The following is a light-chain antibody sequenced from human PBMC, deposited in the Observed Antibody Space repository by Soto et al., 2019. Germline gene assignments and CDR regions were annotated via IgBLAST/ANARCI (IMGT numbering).Light chain of an antibody. J-gene: IGLJ2*01. Sequence: QAVVTQEPSLTVSPRGTVTLTCGSRTGPVTSGHYPYWFQQKPGQAPRTLIYDTNNKHSWTPARFSGSLLGGKAALTLAGAQPEDEAEYYCLLSYTSTRDVVFGGGTKLTVL. CDR3: LLSYTSTRDVV. CDR2: DTN. CDR1: TGPVTSGHY. V-gene: IGLV7-46*01.